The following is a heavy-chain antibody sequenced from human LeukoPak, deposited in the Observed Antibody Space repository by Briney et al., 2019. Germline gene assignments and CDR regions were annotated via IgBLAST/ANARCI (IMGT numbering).Heavy chain of an antibody. D-gene: IGHD3-10*01. Sequence: PGGSLRLSCAASGFTFDDYGMSWVRQAPGKGLGWVSGINWNGGSTGYADSVKGRFTISRDNAKNSLYLQMNSLRAEDTALYYCARRVYYGSGSSYCDYWGQGTLVTVSS. CDR2: INWNGGST. J-gene: IGHJ4*02. CDR3: ARRVYYGSGSSYCDY. V-gene: IGHV3-20*04. CDR1: GFTFDDYG.